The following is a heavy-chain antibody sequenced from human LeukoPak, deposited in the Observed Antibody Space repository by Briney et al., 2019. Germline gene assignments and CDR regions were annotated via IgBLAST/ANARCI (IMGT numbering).Heavy chain of an antibody. V-gene: IGHV4-34*01. J-gene: IGHJ5*02. CDR2: INHSGST. D-gene: IGHD3-3*01. Sequence: PSETLSLTCAVYGGSFSGYYWSWIRQPPGKGLEWIGEINHSGSTNYNPSLKSRVTISVDTSKNQFSLKLSSVTAADTAVYYCARGPRYYDFSSHPVGQDNWFDPWGQGTLVTVSS. CDR3: ARGPRYYDFSSHPVGQDNWFDP. CDR1: GGSFSGYY.